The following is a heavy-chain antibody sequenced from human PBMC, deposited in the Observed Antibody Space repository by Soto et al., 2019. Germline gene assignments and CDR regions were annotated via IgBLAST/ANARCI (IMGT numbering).Heavy chain of an antibody. D-gene: IGHD2-2*01. CDR1: GGAFSSYT. CDR3: ARSIDCSSTSCPFDY. J-gene: IGHJ4*02. Sequence: SVKVSCKASGGAFSSYTISWVRQAPGQGLEWMGRIIPILGIANYAQKFQGRVTITADKSTSTAYMELSSLRSEDTAVYYCARSIDCSSTSCPFDYWGQGTLVTVS. V-gene: IGHV1-69*02. CDR2: IIPILGIA.